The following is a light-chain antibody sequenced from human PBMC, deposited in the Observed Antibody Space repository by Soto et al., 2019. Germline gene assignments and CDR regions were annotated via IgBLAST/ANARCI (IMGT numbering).Light chain of an antibody. V-gene: IGKV1-5*01. J-gene: IGKJ1*01. Sequence: DIQMTQSPSTLTASVVDRVTITCRASQSISSWLAWYQQKPGKAPKVLIYDASSLESGVPSRFSGSGSGTEFTLTISSLQPDDFATYYCQQYYSYPWTFGQGTKVEIK. CDR1: QSISSW. CDR3: QQYYSYPWT. CDR2: DAS.